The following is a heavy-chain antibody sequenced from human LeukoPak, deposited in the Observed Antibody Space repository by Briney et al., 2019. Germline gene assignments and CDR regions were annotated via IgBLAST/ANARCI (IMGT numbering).Heavy chain of an antibody. CDR3: ATVTSGSGKD. V-gene: IGHV3-66*01. J-gene: IGHJ4*02. CDR1: GFTVSSNY. D-gene: IGHD3-10*01. CDR2: FYSGGGT. Sequence: QTGGSLRLSCAASGFTVSSNYMSWVRQAPGKGLEWVSLFYSGGGTYYADSVKGRFTISRDNSKNTLYLQMNSLRAEDTAVYYCATVTSGSGKDWGQGTLVTISS.